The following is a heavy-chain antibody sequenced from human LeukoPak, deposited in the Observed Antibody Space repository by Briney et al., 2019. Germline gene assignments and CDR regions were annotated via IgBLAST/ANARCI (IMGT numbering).Heavy chain of an antibody. V-gene: IGHV3-72*01. Sequence: GASLRLSCAASGFIFSDHYMDWVRQAPGKGLEWVARSKNKGQSFLTEYAASVKGRFIILRDDSRNSVLLQMNSLKTEDTAVYYCASPQRGGNEWNYFWGQGTLVTVSS. D-gene: IGHD3-10*01. CDR3: ASPQRGGNEWNYF. J-gene: IGHJ4*02. CDR1: GFIFSDHY. CDR2: SKNKGQSFLT.